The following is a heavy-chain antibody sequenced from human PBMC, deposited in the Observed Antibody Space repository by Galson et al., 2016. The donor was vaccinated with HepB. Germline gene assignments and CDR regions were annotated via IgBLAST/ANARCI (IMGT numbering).Heavy chain of an antibody. CDR1: GDSFTHYW. V-gene: IGHV5-10-1*01. CDR2: IDPSDSET. J-gene: IGHJ4*02. CDR3: ARCYGSTYAYHF. Sequence: QSGAEVKKPGESLRISCKVSGDSFTHYWISWVRQMPGKGLEWMGRIDPSDSETNYSHSFQGQVTISADKSMRTAYLQWSSLKASDTAMYYCARCYGSTYAYHFRGQGTLVTVSS. D-gene: IGHD5-18*01.